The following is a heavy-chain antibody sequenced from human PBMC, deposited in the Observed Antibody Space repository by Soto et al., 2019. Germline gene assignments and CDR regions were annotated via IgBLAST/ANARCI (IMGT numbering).Heavy chain of an antibody. CDR1: GFTFSSYS. J-gene: IGHJ6*02. Sequence: GGSLRLSCAASGFTFSSYSMNWVRQAPGKGLEWDSYISSSSSTIYYADSVKGRFTISRDNAKNSLYLQMNSLRAEDTAVYYCARGDGDYHYYYYGMDVWGQGTTVTVSS. CDR2: ISSSSSTI. CDR3: ARGDGDYHYYYYGMDV. V-gene: IGHV3-48*01. D-gene: IGHD4-17*01.